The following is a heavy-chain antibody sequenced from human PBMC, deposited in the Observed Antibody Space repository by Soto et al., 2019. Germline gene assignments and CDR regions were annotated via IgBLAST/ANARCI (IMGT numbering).Heavy chain of an antibody. V-gene: IGHV1-69*01. Sequence: QVQLVQSGAEVKKPGSSVKVTCKASGGTFSSYAISWVRQAPGQGLEWMGGIIPIFGTANYAQKFQGRVTSTADESTSTAYMELSSLRSEDTAVYHCARGGVGAPMAFDIWGQGTLVTVSS. J-gene: IGHJ3*02. D-gene: IGHD1-26*01. CDR2: IIPIFGTA. CDR3: ARGGVGAPMAFDI. CDR1: GGTFSSYA.